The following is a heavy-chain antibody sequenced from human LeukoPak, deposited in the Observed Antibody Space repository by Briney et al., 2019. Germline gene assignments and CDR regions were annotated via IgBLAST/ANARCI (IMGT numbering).Heavy chain of an antibody. CDR3: ARLVDGRWSGTTCYFDY. D-gene: IGHD3-3*01. CDR2: IYHSGST. CDR1: GGSISSSNW. V-gene: IGHV4-4*02. Sequence: SGTLSLTCAVSGGSISSSNWWSWVRQPPGKGLEWIGEIYHSGSTNYNPSLKSRITMSVDTSKNQFYLNLSSVAAADTAVFYCARLVDGRWSGTTCYFDYWGQGTLVTVSS. J-gene: IGHJ4*02.